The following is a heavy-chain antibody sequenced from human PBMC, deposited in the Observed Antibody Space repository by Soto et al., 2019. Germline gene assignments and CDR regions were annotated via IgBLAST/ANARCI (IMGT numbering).Heavy chain of an antibody. D-gene: IGHD6-13*01. CDR3: ARVSAGGTRWFDS. Sequence: QVQLQESGPGLVKPSQTLSLTCSVSGGSISTGVLYWSWVREHPGKGLEWIGYIYYRGTTSYNPSLGSRVTISRDTSKNQVSLKVNSVTAADTAVYYCARVSAGGTRWFDSWGQGIRVTVSS. CDR1: GGSISTGVLY. J-gene: IGHJ5*01. V-gene: IGHV4-31*03. CDR2: IYYRGTT.